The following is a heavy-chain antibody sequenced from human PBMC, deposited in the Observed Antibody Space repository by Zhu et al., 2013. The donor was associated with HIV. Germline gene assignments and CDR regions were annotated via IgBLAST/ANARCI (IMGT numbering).Heavy chain of an antibody. V-gene: IGHV1-69*02. CDR1: GGTFSSYT. CDR2: IIPILGIA. CDR3: ARARTDAYYYYYYGMDV. D-gene: IGHD4-17*01. Sequence: QVQLVQSGAEVKKPGSSVKVSCKASGGTFSSYTISWVRQAPGQGLEWMGRIIPILGIANYAQKFQGRVTITADKSTSTAYMELSSLRSEDTAVYYCARARTDAYYYYYYGMDVWGRRTTVTVSS. J-gene: IGHJ6*02.